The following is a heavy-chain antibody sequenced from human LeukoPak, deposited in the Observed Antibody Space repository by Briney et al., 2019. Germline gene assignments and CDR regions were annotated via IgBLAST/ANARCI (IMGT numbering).Heavy chain of an antibody. Sequence: SETLSLTCALSGGSITDYYYNWVRQPPGKGLEWIGEINHSGSTTYNPSLKSRVIIAVDTSKNQFSLKLTSVTAADTAVYYCARAPPYNWNYLKYYYYMDVWGKGTTVTVSS. CDR2: INHSGST. CDR1: GGSITDYY. J-gene: IGHJ6*03. CDR3: ARAPPYNWNYLKYYYYMDV. V-gene: IGHV4-34*01. D-gene: IGHD1-7*01.